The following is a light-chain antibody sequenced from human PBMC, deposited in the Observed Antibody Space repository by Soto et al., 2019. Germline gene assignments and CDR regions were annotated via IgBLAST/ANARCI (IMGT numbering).Light chain of an antibody. Sequence: EIVLTQSPGTLSLSPGERATLSCRASQSVSSSYLAWYQQKPGQAPRLLIYGASSRATGIPDRFSGSGSGTDLTLTISRLEPADFAVYYCQQYGSSPLVTFGQGTRLEIK. V-gene: IGKV3-20*01. CDR3: QQYGSSPLVT. CDR1: QSVSSSY. CDR2: GAS. J-gene: IGKJ5*01.